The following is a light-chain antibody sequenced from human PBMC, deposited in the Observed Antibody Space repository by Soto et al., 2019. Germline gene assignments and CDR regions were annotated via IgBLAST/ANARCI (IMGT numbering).Light chain of an antibody. V-gene: IGKV3-20*01. CDR3: QQYGNLLWT. Sequence: EVVLTQSPGTLSLSPGERATLSCRASQSVSTNYLAWYQQKPGQAPRLLIYGASTRATGIPDRFSGSGSGTDFTLTISRLESEDFAVYYCQQYGNLLWTFGQGTRLEI. CDR2: GAS. J-gene: IGKJ5*01. CDR1: QSVSTNY.